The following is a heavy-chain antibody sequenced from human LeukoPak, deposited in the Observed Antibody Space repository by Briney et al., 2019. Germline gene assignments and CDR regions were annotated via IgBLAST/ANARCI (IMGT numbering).Heavy chain of an antibody. CDR1: GFTFSSYS. V-gene: IGHV3-48*04. J-gene: IGHJ4*02. CDR2: ISSSSSTI. CDR3: ARVLPGIAVAGLDY. Sequence: GGSLRLSCAASGFTFSSYSMNWVRQAPGKGLEWVSYISSSSSTIYYADSVKGRFTISRDNAKNSLYLQMNSLRAEDTAVYYCARVLPGIAVAGLDYWGQGTLVTVSS. D-gene: IGHD6-19*01.